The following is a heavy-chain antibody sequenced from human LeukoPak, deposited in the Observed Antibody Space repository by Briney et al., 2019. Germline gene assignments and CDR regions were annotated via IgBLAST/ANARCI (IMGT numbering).Heavy chain of an antibody. CDR1: GVSISSYY. V-gene: IGHV4-59*01. CDR3: ARVPYSSSWYDLNQYYFDC. D-gene: IGHD6-13*01. J-gene: IGHJ4*02. Sequence: SETLSLTCTVSGVSISSYYWSWIRQPPGKGLEWIGYIYYSGSTNYNPSLKSRVTISVDTSKNQFSLKLSSVTAADTAVYYCARVPYSSSWYDLNQYYFDCWGQGTLVTVSS. CDR2: IYYSGST.